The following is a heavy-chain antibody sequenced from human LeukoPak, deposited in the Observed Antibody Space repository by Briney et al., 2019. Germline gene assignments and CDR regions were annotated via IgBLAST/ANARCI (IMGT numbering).Heavy chain of an antibody. V-gene: IGHV4-34*01. D-gene: IGHD6-13*01. CDR2: INHSGST. Sequence: PSETLSLTCAVYGGSFSGYYWSWIRQPPGKGLEWIGEINHSGSTNYNPSLKSRVTISVDTSKNQFSLKLSSVTAADTPVYYCARGLITFGSSWDFWGRANWFDPWGQGTLVTVSS. J-gene: IGHJ5*02. CDR3: ARGLITFGSSWDFWGRANWFDP. CDR1: GGSFSGYY.